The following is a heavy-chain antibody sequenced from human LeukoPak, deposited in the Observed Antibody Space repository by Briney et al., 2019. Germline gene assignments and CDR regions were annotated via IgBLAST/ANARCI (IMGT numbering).Heavy chain of an antibody. J-gene: IGHJ4*02. V-gene: IGHV3-48*03. D-gene: IGHD6-6*01. Sequence: PGGSLSLACSPSGFTFSIYEMIGAPPPPGKGLEGSAYLNDDGRTTYYADSLKGRFTISRDNAKNPLYLQMNSLTAEDTAFYYCARYISSICFDYWGQGTLVTVSS. CDR3: ARYISSICFDY. CDR1: GFTFSIYE. CDR2: LNDDGRTT.